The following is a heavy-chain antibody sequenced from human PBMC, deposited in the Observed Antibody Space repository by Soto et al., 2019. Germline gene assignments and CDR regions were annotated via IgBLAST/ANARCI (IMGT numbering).Heavy chain of an antibody. D-gene: IGHD3-9*01. CDR2: IRSKAYGGTT. CDR3: TRVSRYYDILANYYFDY. V-gene: IGHV3-49*03. CDR1: GFTFGDYA. J-gene: IGHJ4*02. Sequence: TGGSLRLSCTASGFTFGDYAMSWFRQAPGKGLEWVGFIRSKAYGGTTEYAASVKGRFTVSRDDSKSIAYLQMNSLKTEDTAVYYCTRVSRYYDILANYYFDYWGQGTLVTVSS.